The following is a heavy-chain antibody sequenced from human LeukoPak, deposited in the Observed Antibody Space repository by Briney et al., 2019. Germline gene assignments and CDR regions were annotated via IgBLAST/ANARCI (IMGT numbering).Heavy chain of an antibody. V-gene: IGHV3-23*01. CDR3: AQQVGYCSSGSCYFTY. CDR1: GFTFSSYA. CDR2: ISGSGGST. D-gene: IGHD2-15*01. Sequence: PGGSLRLSCAASGFTFSSYAMSWVRQAPGKGLEWVSAISGSGGSTYYADSVKGWFTISRDKSKNTLSLQMNSLRAEDTAVYYCAQQVGYCSSGSCYFTYWGQGTLVTVSS. J-gene: IGHJ1*01.